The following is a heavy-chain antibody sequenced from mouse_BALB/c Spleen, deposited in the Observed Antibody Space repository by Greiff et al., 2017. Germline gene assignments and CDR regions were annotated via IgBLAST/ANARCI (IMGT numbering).Heavy chain of an antibody. D-gene: IGHD2-3*01. CDR1: GYSITSDYA. V-gene: IGHV3-2*02. CDR2: ISYSGST. CDR3: ARSDGYYWYFDV. Sequence: DVKLQESGPGLVKPSQSLSLTCTVTGYSITSDYAWNWIRQFPGNKLEWMGYISYSGSTSYNPSLKSRISITRDTSKNQFFLQLNSVTTEDTATYYCARSDGYYWYFDVWGAGTTVTVSS. J-gene: IGHJ1*01.